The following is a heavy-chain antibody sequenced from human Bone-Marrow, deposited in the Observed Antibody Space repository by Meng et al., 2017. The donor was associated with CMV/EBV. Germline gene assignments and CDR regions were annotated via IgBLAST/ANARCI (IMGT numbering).Heavy chain of an antibody. D-gene: IGHD3-22*01. Sequence: YGGSFSGYYWSWIRQPPGKGLEWIGEINHSGSTNYNPSLKSRVTISVDTSKNQFSLKLSSVTAADTAVYHCARGGGYYYRDRYFDYWGQGTLVTVSS. V-gene: IGHV4-34*01. CDR2: INHSGST. CDR3: ARGGGYYYRDRYFDY. J-gene: IGHJ4*02. CDR1: GGSFSGYY.